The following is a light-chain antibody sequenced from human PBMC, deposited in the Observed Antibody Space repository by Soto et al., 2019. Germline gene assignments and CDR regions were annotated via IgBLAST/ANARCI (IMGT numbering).Light chain of an antibody. V-gene: IGLV8-61*01. Sequence: QTVVTQEPSFSVSPGGTVTLTCGLNYGSVSTSYYHSWYQQTPGQAPRTLIYNTNTPSSGVPDRFSGSILGNKAALTITGAQANDESDYYSVLYMGSGILVFGGGTKLTVL. CDR2: NTN. CDR1: YGSVSTSYY. J-gene: IGLJ3*02. CDR3: VLYMGSGILV.